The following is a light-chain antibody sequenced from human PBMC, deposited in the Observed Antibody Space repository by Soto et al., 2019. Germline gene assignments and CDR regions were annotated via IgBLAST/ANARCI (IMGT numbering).Light chain of an antibody. V-gene: IGLV2-8*01. CDR2: EVS. CDR3: SSYAGSNTHYV. CDR1: ISDVGGYNY. Sequence: QFVLGHPRSASRSPGQSGTIPGTGTISDVGGYNYVSWYQQHPGKAPKRMIYEVSKRPSGVPDRFSGSKSGNTASLTVSGLQAEDEADYYCSSYAGSNTHYVFGAGTKVTVL. J-gene: IGLJ1*01.